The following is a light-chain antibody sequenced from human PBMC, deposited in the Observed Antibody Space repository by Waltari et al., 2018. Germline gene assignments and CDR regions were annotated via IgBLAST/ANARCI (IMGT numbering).Light chain of an antibody. J-gene: IGKJ3*01. CDR1: QSVSSSS. CDR3: QQDSSLPLT. CDR2: GAS. Sequence: IVLTQSPATLSLSTGERATHPCRASQSVSSSSVAWYQQKPGQAPRLLIYGASSRATGIPDRFSGSGSGTDFSLTISRLEPEDFAVYYCQQDSSLPLTFGPGTKVDLK. V-gene: IGKV3-20*01.